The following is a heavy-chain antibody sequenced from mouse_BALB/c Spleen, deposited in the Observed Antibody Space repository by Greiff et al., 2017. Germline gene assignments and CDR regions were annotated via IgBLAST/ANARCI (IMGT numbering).Heavy chain of an antibody. J-gene: IGHJ4*01. D-gene: IGHD1-1*01. CDR3: ARQGPIYYYGSSYKNAMDY. CDR2: IDPANGNT. CDR1: GFNIKDTY. Sequence: EVKLQQSGAELVKPGASVKLSCTASGFNIKDTYMHWVKQRPEQGLEWIGRIDPANGNTKYDPKFQGKATITADTSSNTAYLQLSSLTSEDTAVYYCARQGPIYYYGSSYKNAMDYWGQGTSVTVSS. V-gene: IGHV14-3*02.